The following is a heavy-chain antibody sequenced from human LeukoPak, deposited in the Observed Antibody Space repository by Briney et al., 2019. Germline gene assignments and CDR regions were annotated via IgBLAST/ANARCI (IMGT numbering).Heavy chain of an antibody. Sequence: GASVKVSCKASGYTFTGYYMHWVRQALGQGLEWMGWINPNSGGTNYAQKFQGRVTMTRDTSISTAYMELSRLRSDDTAVYYCAREGMIAWEACDYWGQGTLVTVSS. CDR2: INPNSGGT. CDR1: GYTFTGYY. V-gene: IGHV1-2*02. J-gene: IGHJ4*02. D-gene: IGHD3-22*01. CDR3: AREGMIAWEACDY.